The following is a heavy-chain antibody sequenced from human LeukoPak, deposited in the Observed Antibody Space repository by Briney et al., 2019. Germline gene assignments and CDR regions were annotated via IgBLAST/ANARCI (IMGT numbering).Heavy chain of an antibody. D-gene: IGHD2-8*02. CDR2: ISYRGST. V-gene: IGHV4-59*01. CDR3: ARGERPGPDY. CDR1: GGSITTYY. J-gene: IGHJ4*02. Sequence: SETLSLTCIVSGGSITTYYWSWIRQPPGKGLEWIGYISYRGSTNYNPSLNNRVTISLDTSKNQFSLKVTSVTAAGTAVYYCARGERPGPDYWGQGTLVTVSS.